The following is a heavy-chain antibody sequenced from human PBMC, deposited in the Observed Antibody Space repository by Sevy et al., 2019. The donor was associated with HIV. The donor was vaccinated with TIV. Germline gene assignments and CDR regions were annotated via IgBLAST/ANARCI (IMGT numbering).Heavy chain of an antibody. Sequence: GGSLRLSCAASGFTFSSYGMHWVHQAPGKGLEWVAVISYDGSNKYYADSVKGRFTISRDNSKNTLYLQMNSLRAEDTAVYYCAKVTLPLVGAYYFDYWGQGTLVTVSS. CDR2: ISYDGSNK. CDR1: GFTFSSYG. CDR3: AKVTLPLVGAYYFDY. J-gene: IGHJ4*02. D-gene: IGHD1-26*01. V-gene: IGHV3-30*18.